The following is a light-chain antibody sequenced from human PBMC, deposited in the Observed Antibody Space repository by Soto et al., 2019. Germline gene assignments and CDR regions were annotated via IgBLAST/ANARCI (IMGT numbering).Light chain of an antibody. CDR1: STDFVSYNR. Sequence: SLTQPPSVSGSPGQSVTISCTGTSTDFVSYNRVSWYQQPPGTAPKLIIYEASNRPSGVPDRFSGSKSGNTASLTISGLQAADEADYYCSLYTSENTYVFGTGTKVTVL. J-gene: IGLJ1*01. V-gene: IGLV2-18*01. CDR3: SLYTSENTYV. CDR2: EAS.